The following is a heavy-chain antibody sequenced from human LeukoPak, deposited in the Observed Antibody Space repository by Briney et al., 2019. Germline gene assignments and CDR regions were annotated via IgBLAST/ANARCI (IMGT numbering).Heavy chain of an antibody. J-gene: IGHJ3*02. Sequence: GRSLRLSCSASGFTFSSYGMHWVRQAPGKGPERVAVISYDGSNKYFADSVKGRFTIPRDNSKNTLYPQMNNHRAEDTAVYYCAKDSGIAVAGTLRAFDIWGQGTMVTVS. CDR1: GFTFSSYG. CDR3: AKDSGIAVAGTLRAFDI. D-gene: IGHD6-19*01. CDR2: ISYDGSNK. V-gene: IGHV3-30*18.